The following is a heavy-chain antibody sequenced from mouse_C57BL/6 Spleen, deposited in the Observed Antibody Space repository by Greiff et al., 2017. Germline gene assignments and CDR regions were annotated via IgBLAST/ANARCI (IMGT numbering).Heavy chain of an antibody. CDR3: TDYGSSFFAY. CDR2: IDPETGCT. J-gene: IGHJ3*01. CDR1: GYTFTDYE. V-gene: IGHV1-15*01. Sequence: VQLQQSGAELVRPGASVTLSCKASGYTFTDYEMHWVKQTPVHGLEWIGAIDPETGCTAYNQKFKGKAILTADKSSSTAYIGLRRLTSGDSAVYYCTDYGSSFFAYWGQGTLVTVSA. D-gene: IGHD1-1*01.